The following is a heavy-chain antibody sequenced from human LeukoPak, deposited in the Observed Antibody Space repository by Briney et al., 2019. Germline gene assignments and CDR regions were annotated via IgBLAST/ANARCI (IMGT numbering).Heavy chain of an antibody. J-gene: IGHJ5*02. Sequence: GESLRLSCAASGFTFSSYWMSWVRQAPGKGLEWVANIKQDGSEKYYVDSVKGRFTISRDNAKNSLYLQMNSLRAEDTAVYYCAREDYDFWSGYNNWFDPWGQGTLVTVSS. CDR2: IKQDGSEK. V-gene: IGHV3-7*01. CDR3: AREDYDFWSGYNNWFDP. D-gene: IGHD3-3*01. CDR1: GFTFSSYW.